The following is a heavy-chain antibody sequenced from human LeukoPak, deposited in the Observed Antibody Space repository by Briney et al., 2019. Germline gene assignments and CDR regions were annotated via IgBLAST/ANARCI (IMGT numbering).Heavy chain of an antibody. J-gene: IGHJ4*02. D-gene: IGHD3-10*01. V-gene: IGHV4-38-2*01. CDR3: ARGRKVRGVIITD. CDR1: GYSIRSGYY. Sequence: SETLSLTCDVSGYSIRSGYYWGWIRQSPGKGLEWIGEINHSGSTNYNPSLKSRVTISVDTSKNQFSLKLSSVTAADTAVYYCARGRKVRGVIITDWGQGTLVTVSS. CDR2: INHSGST.